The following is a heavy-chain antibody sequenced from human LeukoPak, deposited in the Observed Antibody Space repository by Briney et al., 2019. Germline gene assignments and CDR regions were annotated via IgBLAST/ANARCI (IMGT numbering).Heavy chain of an antibody. J-gene: IGHJ5*02. CDR3: ARSGITIFGVVESRLLDP. Sequence: PGGSLRLSCAASGFTFSDYYMSGLREAPGKGLEWGSYISSSGSTIYYADSVKGRFTISRDNAKNSLYLQTHSLRAEDTAVYYCARSGITIFGVVESRLLDPWGQGTLVTVSS. CDR2: ISSSGSTI. V-gene: IGHV3-11*01. CDR1: GFTFSDYY. D-gene: IGHD3-3*01.